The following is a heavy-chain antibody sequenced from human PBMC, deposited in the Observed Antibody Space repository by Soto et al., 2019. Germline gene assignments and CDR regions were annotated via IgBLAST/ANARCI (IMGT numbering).Heavy chain of an antibody. CDR1: GFTFSSYW. V-gene: IGHV3-74*01. Sequence: EVQLVESGGGLVQPGGSLRLSCAASGFTFSSYWMHWVRQAPGKGLVWVSRINSDGSSTSYADSVKGRFTISRDNAKNTLYLQMNSLRAEDTAVYSCAIRASYYDSRGSFDYWGQGTLVTVSS. J-gene: IGHJ4*02. CDR3: AIRASYYDSRGSFDY. CDR2: INSDGSST. D-gene: IGHD3-22*01.